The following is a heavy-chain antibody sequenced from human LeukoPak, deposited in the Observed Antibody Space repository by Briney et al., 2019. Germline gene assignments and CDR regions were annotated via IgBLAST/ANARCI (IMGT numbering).Heavy chain of an antibody. Sequence: PSETLSLTCTVSGGSISSYYWSWIRQPPGKGLEWIGYIYYSGNTIYSPSLESRVSISVDTSKNQVSLKLSSVTAADTAVYYCARDCSSTSCYLPMHWGQGTLVTVSS. D-gene: IGHD2-2*01. CDR1: GGSISSYY. J-gene: IGHJ4*02. CDR2: IYYSGNT. V-gene: IGHV4-59*01. CDR3: ARDCSSTSCYLPMH.